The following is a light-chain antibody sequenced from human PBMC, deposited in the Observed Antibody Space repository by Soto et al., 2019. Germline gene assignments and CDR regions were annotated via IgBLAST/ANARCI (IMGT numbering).Light chain of an antibody. V-gene: IGLV1-40*01. CDR2: GNN. CDR1: SSNIEAGYD. CDR3: QSYDISLSGVV. Sequence: QSVLTQPPSVSGAPGQRVTFSCTGSSSNIEAGYDVHWYHQLPGAAPKLIIYGNNNRPSGVPDRFSGSKSGTSASLAITGLQAEDEADYYCQSYDISLSGVVFGGGTQLTVL. J-gene: IGLJ7*01.